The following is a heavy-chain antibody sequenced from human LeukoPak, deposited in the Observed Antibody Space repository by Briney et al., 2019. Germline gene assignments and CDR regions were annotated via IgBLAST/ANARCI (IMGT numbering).Heavy chain of an antibody. Sequence: PGGSLRLSCAASGFSFSNYWMEWVRQAPGKGLVWVSRINSDGRVTAYADSVKGRLTISRDNAKNTLYLQMNSLRAEDTAVYYCARDLFGSSRDYWGQGILVTVSS. CDR2: INSDGRVT. D-gene: IGHD3-10*01. CDR3: ARDLFGSSRDY. J-gene: IGHJ4*02. V-gene: IGHV3-74*01. CDR1: GFSFSNYW.